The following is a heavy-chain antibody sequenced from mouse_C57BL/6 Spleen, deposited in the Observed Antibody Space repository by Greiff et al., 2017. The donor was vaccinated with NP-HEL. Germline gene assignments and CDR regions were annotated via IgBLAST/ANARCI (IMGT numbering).Heavy chain of an antibody. D-gene: IGHD2-4*01. J-gene: IGHJ2*01. Sequence: EVQLQQSGPGMVKPSQSLSLTCTVTGYSITSGYDWHWIRHFPGNKLEWMGYISYSGSTNYNPSLKSRISITHDTSKNHFFLKLNSVTTEDTATYYCARWDYDYFDYWGQGTTLTVSS. CDR2: ISYSGST. CDR1: GYSITSGYD. V-gene: IGHV3-1*01. CDR3: ARWDYDYFDY.